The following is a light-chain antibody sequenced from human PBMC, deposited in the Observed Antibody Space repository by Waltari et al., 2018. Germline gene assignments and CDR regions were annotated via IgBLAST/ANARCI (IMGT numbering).Light chain of an antibody. J-gene: IGKJ3*01. CDR3: QQYYSTFT. V-gene: IGKV4-1*01. CDR1: QSVLYSSNNKNY. CDR2: WAS. Sequence: DIVMTQSPDSLAVSLGERATINCKSSQSVLYSSNNKNYLAWYQQKPGQPPKLLIYWASTRESGVPDRFSGSGSGTDFTLTISSLQAEDVAVYYCQQYYSTFTFGLGTKVDIK.